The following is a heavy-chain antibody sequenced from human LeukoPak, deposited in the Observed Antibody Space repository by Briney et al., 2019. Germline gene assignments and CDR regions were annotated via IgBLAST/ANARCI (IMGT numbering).Heavy chain of an antibody. CDR1: GYSFTSYW. J-gene: IGHJ4*02. V-gene: IGHV5-10-1*01. D-gene: IGHD4-17*01. CDR3: ARRTVYGDYTFDY. CDR2: IDPSDSYT. Sequence: GESLKIPCKGSGYSFTSYWISWVRQMPGKGLEWMGRIDPSDSYTNYSPSFQGHVTISADKSISTAYLQWSSLKASDTAMYYCARRTVYGDYTFDYWGQGTPVTVSS.